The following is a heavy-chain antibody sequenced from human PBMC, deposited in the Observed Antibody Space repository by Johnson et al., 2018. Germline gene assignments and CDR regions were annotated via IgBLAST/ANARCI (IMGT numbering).Heavy chain of an antibody. CDR3: TSEGH. Sequence: EVQLVETGGGLVQPGGYLKLSCAASGFTFSGSAMHWVRQASGKGLAWIGRIRSKANSYATAYAASVKGRFTSSRDDSKTTAYLQMNCLKTEDTAVYYCTSEGHWGQGTLVTVSS. CDR2: IRSKANSYAT. J-gene: IGHJ1*01. CDR1: GFTFSGSA. V-gene: IGHV3-73*01.